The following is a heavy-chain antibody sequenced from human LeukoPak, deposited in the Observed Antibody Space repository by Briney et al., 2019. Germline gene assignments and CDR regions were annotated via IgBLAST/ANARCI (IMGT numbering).Heavy chain of an antibody. D-gene: IGHD3-10*01. CDR2: IITIFGTA. J-gene: IGHJ5*02. V-gene: IGHV1-69*13. CDR3: AREPADYYGSGSFDP. CDR1: VGTFSSYA. Sequence: ASVKVSCKASVGTFSSYAISWVRQAPGQGLEWMGGIITIFGTANYAQKFQGRVTITADESTSTAYMELSSLRSEDTAVYYCAREPADYYGSGSFDPWGQGTLVTVSS.